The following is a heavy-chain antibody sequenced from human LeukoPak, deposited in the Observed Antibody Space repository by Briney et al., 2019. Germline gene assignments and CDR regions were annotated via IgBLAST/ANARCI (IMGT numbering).Heavy chain of an antibody. CDR1: GFTFSSYD. V-gene: IGHV3-13*01. CDR3: ATHGSAHYYMDV. J-gene: IGHJ6*03. CDR2: IGTAGDT. D-gene: IGHD2-2*03. Sequence: GGSLRLSCAASGFTFSSYDMHWVRQATGKGLEWVSAIGTAGDTYYPGSVKGRFTISRENAKNTLHLQMNSLRAEDTAVYYCATHGSAHYYMDVWGKGTTVTISS.